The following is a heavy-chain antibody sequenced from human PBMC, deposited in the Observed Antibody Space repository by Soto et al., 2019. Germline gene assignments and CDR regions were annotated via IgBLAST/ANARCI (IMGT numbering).Heavy chain of an antibody. CDR3: ARGAYDYDSTPFDY. CDR1: GGSFRGYY. CDR2: INHSGST. V-gene: IGHV4-34*01. J-gene: IGHJ4*02. Sequence: SETLSLTCAVYGGSFRGYYWSWIRQPPGKGLEWIGEINHSGSTNYNPSLKSRVTISVDTSKNQFSLKLSSVTAADTAVYYCARGAYDYDSTPFDYWGQGTLVTVSS. D-gene: IGHD3-22*01.